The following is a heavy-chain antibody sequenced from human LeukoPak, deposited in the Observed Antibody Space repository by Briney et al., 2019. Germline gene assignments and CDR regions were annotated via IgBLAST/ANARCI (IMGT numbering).Heavy chain of an antibody. D-gene: IGHD6-13*01. Sequence: GGSLRLSCAASGFTFGTYAMTWVRQAPGKGPEWVSVISGSGGSTNYADSVKGRFIISRDNSRNTLFLQMNSLRAEDTAVYYCAKHHYSSSRDYFDYWGQGTLVTVSS. CDR2: ISGSGGST. V-gene: IGHV3-23*01. CDR3: AKHHYSSSRDYFDY. J-gene: IGHJ4*02. CDR1: GFTFGTYA.